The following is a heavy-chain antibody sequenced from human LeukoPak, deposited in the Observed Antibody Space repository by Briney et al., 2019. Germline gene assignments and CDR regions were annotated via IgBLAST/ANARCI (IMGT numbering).Heavy chain of an antibody. J-gene: IGHJ3*02. Sequence: SETLSLTCTVSGGSISSYYWSWIRQPPGKGLEWIGYIYYSGSTNYNPSLKSRVTISVDTSKNQFSLKLRSVTAADTAVYYCARHRSGSYWRAFDIWGQGTMVTVSS. CDR1: GGSISSYY. D-gene: IGHD1-26*01. V-gene: IGHV4-59*08. CDR3: ARHRSGSYWRAFDI. CDR2: IYYSGST.